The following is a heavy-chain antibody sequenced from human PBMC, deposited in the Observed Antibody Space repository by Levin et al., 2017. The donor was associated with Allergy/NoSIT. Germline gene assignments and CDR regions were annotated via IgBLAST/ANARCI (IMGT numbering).Heavy chain of an antibody. Sequence: SVKVSCKASGGTFSSYAISWVRQAPGQGLEWMGGIIPIFGTANYAQKFQGRVTITADESTSTAYMELSSLRSEDTAVYYCARDSQYCSGGSCYNPLDYWGQGTLVTVSS. D-gene: IGHD2-15*01. J-gene: IGHJ4*02. CDR2: IIPIFGTA. V-gene: IGHV1-69*13. CDR1: GGTFSSYA. CDR3: ARDSQYCSGGSCYNPLDY.